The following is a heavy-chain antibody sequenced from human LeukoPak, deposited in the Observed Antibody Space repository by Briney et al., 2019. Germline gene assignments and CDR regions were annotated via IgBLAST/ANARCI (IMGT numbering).Heavy chain of an antibody. D-gene: IGHD5-12*01. CDR2: ISDSGNS. CDR1: GGSISSRSYY. CDR3: ARVRSGYDCFDY. Sequence: SETLSLTCTVSGGSISSRSYYWGWIRQPPGKGLVWIGKISDSGNSYYSPSLRSRVTISIDTSKNQFSLKLSSVTAADTAVYYCARVRSGYDCFDYWGQGTLVTVSS. V-gene: IGHV4-39*01. J-gene: IGHJ4*02.